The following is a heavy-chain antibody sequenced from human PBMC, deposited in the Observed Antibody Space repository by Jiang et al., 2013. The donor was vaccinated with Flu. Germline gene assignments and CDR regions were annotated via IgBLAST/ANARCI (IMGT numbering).Heavy chain of an antibody. Sequence: QTLSLTCAISGDSVSNNTAAWNWVRQSPSRGLEWLGRTYYRSEWYTDYSPSMRGRITVNPDTSKNQFSLQLNSVTPEDTAVYYCARSSVVVVAYTNRGHWFDPWDQGTLVTVSS. D-gene: IGHD2-15*01. J-gene: IGHJ5*02. CDR1: GDSVSNNTAA. CDR2: TYYRSEWYT. CDR3: ARSSVVVVAYTNRGHWFDP. V-gene: IGHV6-1*01.